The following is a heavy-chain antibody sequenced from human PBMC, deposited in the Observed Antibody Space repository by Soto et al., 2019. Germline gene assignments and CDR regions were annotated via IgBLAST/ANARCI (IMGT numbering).Heavy chain of an antibody. CDR1: GFTFSYYW. J-gene: IGHJ3*01. V-gene: IGHV3-74*01. CDR3: ARGDRGAFAL. CDR2: IHSDGSST. D-gene: IGHD2-21*02. Sequence: EVQLVESEGGLVQPGGSLRLSCAASGFTFSYYWMHWVRQAPGQGLVWVSRIHSDGSSTTYADSVKGRFTISRDNAKNTLYLQMNSLRAEDTAVYYCARGDRGAFALWGQGTMVTVS.